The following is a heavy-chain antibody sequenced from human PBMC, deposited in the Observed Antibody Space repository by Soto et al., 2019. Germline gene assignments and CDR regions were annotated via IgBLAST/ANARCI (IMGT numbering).Heavy chain of an antibody. D-gene: IGHD3-10*01. J-gene: IGHJ3*02. V-gene: IGHV3-11*01. CDR1: GFTFSDYY. CDR3: ARDTPTMVRGVRVDAFDI. CDR2: ISSSGSTI. Sequence: QVQLVESGGGLVKPGGSLRLSCAASGFTFSDYYMSWIRQAPGKGLERGSYISSSGSTIYYADSVKGRFTISRDNAKNSLYLQMNSLRAEDTAVYYCARDTPTMVRGVRVDAFDIWGQGTMVTVSS.